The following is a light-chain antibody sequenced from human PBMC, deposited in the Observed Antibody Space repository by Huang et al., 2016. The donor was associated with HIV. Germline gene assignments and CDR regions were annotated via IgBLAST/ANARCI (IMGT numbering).Light chain of an antibody. Sequence: DIVMTQSPGSLTVSLGERASINCTSSQPLLSTANNKSYLAWYQQKPRQPPKALIYWASNRESGVPERFSGSGSGTDFTLTISSLQAEDVALYYCQQYYSASITFGQGTRVGI. CDR3: QQYYSASIT. CDR2: WAS. CDR1: QPLLSTANNKSY. V-gene: IGKV4-1*01. J-gene: IGKJ5*01.